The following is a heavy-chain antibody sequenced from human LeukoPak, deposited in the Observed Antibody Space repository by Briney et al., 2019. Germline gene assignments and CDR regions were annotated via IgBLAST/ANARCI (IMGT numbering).Heavy chain of an antibody. D-gene: IGHD5-24*01. CDR3: AKAGEKRWLHLCVFYYFDY. V-gene: IGHV3-23*01. CDR1: GFTFSSYA. CDR2: ISGSGGST. Sequence: PGGSLRLSCAASGFTFSSYAMSWVRQAPGKGLEWVSAISGSGGSTYYADSVKGRFTISRDNSKNTLYLQMNSLRAEDTAVYYCAKAGEKRWLHLCVFYYFDYWGQGTLVTVSS. J-gene: IGHJ4*02.